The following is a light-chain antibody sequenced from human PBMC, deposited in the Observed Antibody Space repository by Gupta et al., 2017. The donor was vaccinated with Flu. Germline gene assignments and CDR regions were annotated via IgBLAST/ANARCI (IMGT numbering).Light chain of an antibody. CDR2: MAS. Sequence: TQPTQPPPTLPASVGDRVTITCRASQSISSWLAWYQQKPGRAPKLLIYMASSLQSGVPFRFSGSGSGTEFALTISSLQPEDFATYYCQQYDSTWTFGQGTMVELK. CDR1: QSISSW. CDR3: QQYDSTWT. V-gene: IGKV1-5*03. J-gene: IGKJ1*01.